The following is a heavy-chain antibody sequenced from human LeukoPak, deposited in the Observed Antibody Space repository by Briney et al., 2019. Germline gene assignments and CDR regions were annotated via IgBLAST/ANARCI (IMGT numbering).Heavy chain of an antibody. V-gene: IGHV3-7*03. J-gene: IGHJ4*02. D-gene: IGHD5-18*01. CDR1: GFTFSNYW. Sequence: GGSLRLSCAASGFTFSNYWMSWVRQAPGKELEWVANIKYDEIEKYHVDSVKGRFTISRDNAKNSLYLQMNSLRAEDTAVYYCARDTGALVTHFDYWGQGTLVTVSS. CDR3: ARDTGALVTHFDY. CDR2: IKYDEIEK.